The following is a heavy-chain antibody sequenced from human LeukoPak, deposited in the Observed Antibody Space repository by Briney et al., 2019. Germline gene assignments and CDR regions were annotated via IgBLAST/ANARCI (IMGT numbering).Heavy chain of an antibody. V-gene: IGHV3-7*01. Sequence: GGTLRLSCAASGFVFKNYWMSWVRQAPGKGLEWLANINYDGSEKYHVDSVKGRFTISRDNAKNSLYLQMNSLRVEDTAVYYCGKSEVTIPDSHWGQGTPVTVSS. CDR2: INYDGSEK. D-gene: IGHD2-21*02. CDR1: GFVFKNYW. J-gene: IGHJ4*02. CDR3: GKSEVTIPDSH.